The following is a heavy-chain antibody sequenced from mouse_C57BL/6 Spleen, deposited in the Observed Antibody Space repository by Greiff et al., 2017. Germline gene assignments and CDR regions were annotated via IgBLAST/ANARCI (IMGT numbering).Heavy chain of an antibody. J-gene: IGHJ2*01. CDR1: GYTFTSYW. V-gene: IGHV1-64*01. CDR3: ARGGYYSNDD. CDR2: IHPNSGST. D-gene: IGHD2-5*01. Sequence: QVQLQQPGAELVKPGASVKLSCKASGYTFTSYWMHWVKQRPGQGLEWIGMIHPNSGSTNYNEKFKGKATLTVDKSSSTAYMQLSSLTSEDSAVYYCARGGYYSNDDWGQGTTLTVSS.